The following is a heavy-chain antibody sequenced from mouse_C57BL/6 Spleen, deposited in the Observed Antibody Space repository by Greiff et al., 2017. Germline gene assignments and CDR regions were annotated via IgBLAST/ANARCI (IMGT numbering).Heavy chain of an antibody. CDR2: INPGSGGS. Sequence: QVQLQQSGAELVRPGTSVKVSCKASGYAFTNYLIEWVKQRPGQGLEWIGVINPGSGGSNSNEKFKGKATLTAAKSSSTAYMQLRRLTSEDAAVYFCARDDGYYGPWFAYWGQGTLVTVSA. J-gene: IGHJ3*01. CDR1: GYAFTNYL. D-gene: IGHD2-3*01. V-gene: IGHV1-54*01. CDR3: ARDDGYYGPWFAY.